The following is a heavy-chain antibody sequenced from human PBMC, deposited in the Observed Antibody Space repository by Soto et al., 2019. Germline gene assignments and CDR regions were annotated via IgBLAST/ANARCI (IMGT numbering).Heavy chain of an antibody. CDR3: ARSSYYDSSGYYLADAFDI. V-gene: IGHV1-2*02. CDR2: INPNSGGT. J-gene: IGHJ3*02. D-gene: IGHD3-22*01. Sequence: WASVKVSCKASGYTFTGYYMHWVRQAPGQGLEWMGWINPNSGGTNYAQKFQGRVTMTRDTSISTAYMELSRLRSDDTAVYYCARSSYYDSSGYYLADAFDIWGQGTMVTVSS. CDR1: GYTFTGYY.